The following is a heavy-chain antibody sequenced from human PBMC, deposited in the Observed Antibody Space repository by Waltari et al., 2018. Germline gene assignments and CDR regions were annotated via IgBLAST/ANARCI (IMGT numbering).Heavy chain of an antibody. CDR1: GYSISSGYY. Sequence: QVQLQESGPGLVKPSETLSLTCAVSGYSISSGYYWGWIRQPPGKGLEWIGYIYYSGSTNYNPPLKSRVTISVDTSKNQFSLKLSSVTAADTAVYYCARAKYSSGWGFDYWGQGTLVTVSS. V-gene: IGHV4-38-2*01. CDR2: IYYSGST. J-gene: IGHJ4*02. D-gene: IGHD6-19*01. CDR3: ARAKYSSGWGFDY.